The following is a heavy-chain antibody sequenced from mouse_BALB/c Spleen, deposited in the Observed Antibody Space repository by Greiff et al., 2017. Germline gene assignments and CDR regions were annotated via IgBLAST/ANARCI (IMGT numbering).Heavy chain of an antibody. V-gene: IGHV5-9-4*01. D-gene: IGHD1-1*01. CDR2: ISSGGSYT. CDR3: ARGPYYYGSSPWYFDV. CDR1: GFTFSSYA. Sequence: EVQVVESGGGLVKPGGSLKLSCAASGFTFSSYAMSWVRQSPEKRLEWVAEISSGGSYTYYPDTVTGRFTISRDNAKNTLYLEMSSLRSEDTAMYYCARGPYYYGSSPWYFDVWGAGTTVTVSS. J-gene: IGHJ1*01.